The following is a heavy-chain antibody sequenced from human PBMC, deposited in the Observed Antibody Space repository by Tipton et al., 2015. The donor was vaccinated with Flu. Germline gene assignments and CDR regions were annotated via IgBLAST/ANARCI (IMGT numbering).Heavy chain of an antibody. J-gene: IGHJ6*02. Sequence: QLVQSGAEVKKPGESLEISCKGSGYSLTSYWIGWVRQMPGKGLEWMGIIYPGDSDTRYSPSFQGQVTISADKSISTAYLQWSSLKASGTAMYYCARRRNYDFWSGYYGKSYYYYGMDVWGQGTTVTVSS. V-gene: IGHV5-51*01. CDR2: IYPGDSDT. CDR1: GYSLTSYW. D-gene: IGHD3-3*01. CDR3: ARRRNYDFWSGYYGKSYYYYGMDV.